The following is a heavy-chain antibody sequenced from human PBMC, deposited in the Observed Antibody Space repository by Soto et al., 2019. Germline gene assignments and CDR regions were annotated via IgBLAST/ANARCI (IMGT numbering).Heavy chain of an antibody. CDR2: ISAYNGNT. Sequence: ASVKVSCKASGYTFTNFGISWVRQAPGQGLEWMGWISAYNGNTNYAQNFQGRVTMTTDTSTSTAYMELRSLRSDDTAVYYCARVWTTVTNWFDPWGQGTLVTVS. CDR1: GYTFTNFG. V-gene: IGHV1-18*01. CDR3: ARVWTTVTNWFDP. J-gene: IGHJ5*02. D-gene: IGHD4-17*01.